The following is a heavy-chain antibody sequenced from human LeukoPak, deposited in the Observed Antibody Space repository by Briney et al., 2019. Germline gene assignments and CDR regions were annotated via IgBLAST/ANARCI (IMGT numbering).Heavy chain of an antibody. CDR2: ISYDGSNK. CDR3: ARGGGQQWHDPFDL. CDR1: GFTFSRYA. J-gene: IGHJ3*01. V-gene: IGHV3-30-3*01. D-gene: IGHD1/OR15-1a*01. Sequence: GGSLRLSCAVWGFTFSRYAMQWVRQARGKGGEGGAVISYDGSNKYYADSVKGRFTISKDNSNNTLYLQMNTLRAHDTAVYYCARGGGQQWHDPFDLRGQATMVTVSS.